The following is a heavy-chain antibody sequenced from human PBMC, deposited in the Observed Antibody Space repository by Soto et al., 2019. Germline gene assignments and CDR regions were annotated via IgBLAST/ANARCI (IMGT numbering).Heavy chain of an antibody. CDR2: INSAGTRT. Sequence: EVQLMESGGGLVQPGGSLRLSCVASGFTFSNYWMHWVRQAPGKGLVWVSRINSAGTRTNYADSVKGRFTVSRDNAKNPLFLQMDCLRGEDTALFYCVRAAYSGYDSWGQGTLVTVTS. J-gene: IGHJ5*01. V-gene: IGHV3-74*01. CDR3: VRAAYSGYDS. CDR1: GFTFSNYW. D-gene: IGHD5-12*01.